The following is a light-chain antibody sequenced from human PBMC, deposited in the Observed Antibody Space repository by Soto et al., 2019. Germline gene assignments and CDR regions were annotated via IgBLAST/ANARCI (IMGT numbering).Light chain of an antibody. CDR2: KAS. CDR1: QSISSW. J-gene: IGKJ3*01. Sequence: DIQMTQSPSTLSASVGDRVTITCRASQSISSWLAWYQQKPGKAPKLLIYKASSLESGLPSRFSGRGSGTEFTLTISSLQTDDFAAYYCQQYNSYSITCGRGTKVDIK. V-gene: IGKV1-5*03. CDR3: QQYNSYSIT.